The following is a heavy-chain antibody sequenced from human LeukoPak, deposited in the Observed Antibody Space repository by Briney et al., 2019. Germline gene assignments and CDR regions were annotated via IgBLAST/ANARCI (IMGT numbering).Heavy chain of an antibody. D-gene: IGHD6-13*01. J-gene: IGHJ5*02. CDR3: ARRSSSWYFWFDP. Sequence: GASVKVSCKASGYTFTGYYMHWVRQAPGQGLEWMGWINPNSGGTNYAQKFQGRVTMTRDTSISTAYMELSGLRSGDTAVYYCARRSSSWYFWFDPWGQGTLVTVSS. V-gene: IGHV1-2*02. CDR1: GYTFTGYY. CDR2: INPNSGGT.